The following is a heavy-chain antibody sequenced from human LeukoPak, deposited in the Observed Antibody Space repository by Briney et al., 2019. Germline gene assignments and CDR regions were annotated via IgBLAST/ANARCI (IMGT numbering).Heavy chain of an antibody. V-gene: IGHV4-39*01. J-gene: IGHJ4*02. CDR2: IDDSGST. CDR3: ARLGPRNSSGYYYY. D-gene: IGHD3-22*01. CDR1: GGSVSSSSYL. Sequence: SETLSLTCTVSGGSVSSSSYLWGWIRQPPGKGLDWIGSIDDSGSTYYNPSLKSRVTISVDTSKNQFSLRLSSVTAADTAVYYCARLGPRNSSGYYYYWGQGTLVTVSS.